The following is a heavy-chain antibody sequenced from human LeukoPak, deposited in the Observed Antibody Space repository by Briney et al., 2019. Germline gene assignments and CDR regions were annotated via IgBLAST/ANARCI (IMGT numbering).Heavy chain of an antibody. V-gene: IGHV4-39*07. Sequence: SETLSLTCTVSGGSISSSSYYWGWIRQPPGKGLEWIGSTYYSGSTYYNPSLKSRVTISVDTSKNQFSLKLSSVTAADTAVYYCARDFEEPPTLYGMDVWGQGTTVTVSS. D-gene: IGHD3-9*01. CDR3: ARDFEEPPTLYGMDV. CDR1: GGSISSSSYY. J-gene: IGHJ6*02. CDR2: TYYSGST.